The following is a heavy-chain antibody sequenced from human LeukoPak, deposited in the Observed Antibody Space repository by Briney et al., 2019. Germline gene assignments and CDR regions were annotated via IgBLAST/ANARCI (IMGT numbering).Heavy chain of an antibody. CDR1: GYTFTSYA. CDR2: TNAGNGNT. V-gene: IGHV1-3*01. CDR3: ARRYCSSTSCYAMRAFDI. J-gene: IGHJ3*02. Sequence: ASVTVSCKASGYTFTSYAMHWVRQAPGQRLEWMGWTNAGNGNTKYSQKFLGRVTITRDTSASTAYMELSSLRSEDTAVYYCARRYCSSTSCYAMRAFDIWGQGTMVTVSS. D-gene: IGHD2-2*01.